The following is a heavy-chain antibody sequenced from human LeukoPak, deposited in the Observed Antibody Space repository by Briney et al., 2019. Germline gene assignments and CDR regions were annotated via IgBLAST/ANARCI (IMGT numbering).Heavy chain of an antibody. Sequence: GGSLRLSCAASGFTVSSNYMSWVRQAPGKGLEWVSVIYSGGSTYYADSVKGRFTISRDNSKNTLYLQMNSLRAEDTAVYYCARDIVAAAGTLDQNSDYWGQGTLVTVSS. CDR2: IYSGGST. J-gene: IGHJ4*02. D-gene: IGHD6-13*01. V-gene: IGHV3-53*01. CDR3: ARDIVAAAGTLDQNSDY. CDR1: GFTVSSNY.